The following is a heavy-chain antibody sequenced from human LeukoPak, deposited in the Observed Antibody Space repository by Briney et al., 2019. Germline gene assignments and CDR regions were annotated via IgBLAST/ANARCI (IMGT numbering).Heavy chain of an antibody. CDR2: INHSGST. CDR3: ARGGRRDGYNLLKYNWFDP. D-gene: IGHD5-24*01. J-gene: IGHJ5*02. CDR1: GFTVSSNY. Sequence: GSLRLSCAASGFTVSSNYMSWIRQPPGKGLEWIGEINHSGSTNYNPSLKSRVTISVDTSKNQFSLKLSSVTAADTAVYYCARGGRRDGYNLLKYNWFDPWGQGTLVTVSS. V-gene: IGHV4-34*01.